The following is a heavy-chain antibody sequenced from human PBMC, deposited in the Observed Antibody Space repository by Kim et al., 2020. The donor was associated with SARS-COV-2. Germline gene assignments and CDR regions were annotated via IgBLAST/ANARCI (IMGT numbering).Heavy chain of an antibody. D-gene: IGHD4-17*01. CDR1: GGSISSYY. CDR3: ARSDYGDYFDY. CDR2: IYYSGST. J-gene: IGHJ4*02. V-gene: IGHV4-59*01. Sequence: SETLSLTCIVSGGSISSYYWSWIRQPPGKGLEWIGYIYYSGSTNYNPSLKSRVTISVDTSKNQFSLKLSSVTAVDTAVYYCARSDYGDYFDYWGQGTLVT.